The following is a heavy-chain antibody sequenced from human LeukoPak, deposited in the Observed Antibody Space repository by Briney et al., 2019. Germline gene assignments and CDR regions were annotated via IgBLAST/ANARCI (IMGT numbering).Heavy chain of an antibody. CDR2: INHSGST. J-gene: IGHJ4*02. D-gene: IGHD1-26*01. CDR1: GGSFSGYY. V-gene: IGHV4-34*01. Sequence: SETLSLTCAVYGGSFSGYYWSWIRQPPGKGLEWIGEINHSGSTNYNPSLKSRVTISVDTSKNQFSLKLSSVTAADTAVYYCAKDRVGATTSYYFDYWGQGTLVTVSS. CDR3: AKDRVGATTSYYFDY.